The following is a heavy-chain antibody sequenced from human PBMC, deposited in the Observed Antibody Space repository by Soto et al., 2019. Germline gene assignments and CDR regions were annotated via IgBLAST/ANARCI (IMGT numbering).Heavy chain of an antibody. D-gene: IGHD5-18*01. V-gene: IGHV1-3*01. J-gene: IGHJ6*02. CDR3: ARVRNNRRLNVDTAMDPYYYGMDV. Sequence: ASVKVSCKASGYTFTSYAMHWVRQAPGQRLEWMGWINAGNGNTKYSQKFQGRVTITRDTSASTAYMELSSLRSEDTAVYYCARVRNNRRLNVDTAMDPYYYGMDVWGQGTTVTVSS. CDR2: INAGNGNT. CDR1: GYTFTSYA.